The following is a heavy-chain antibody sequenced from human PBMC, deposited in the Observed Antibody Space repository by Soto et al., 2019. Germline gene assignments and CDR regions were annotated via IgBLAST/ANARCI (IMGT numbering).Heavy chain of an antibody. V-gene: IGHV3-15*01. Sequence: PVGSLRLSCAASGITFNNAWMSWVRQAPGKGLEWVGRIKSKTDGGTTDYAAPVKGRFIISRDDSKNTLDLQMNSLKTEDTAVYYCITDHGNWPDYWGQGTLVTVS. CDR2: IKSKTDGGTT. CDR3: ITDHGNWPDY. J-gene: IGHJ4*02. CDR1: GITFNNAW.